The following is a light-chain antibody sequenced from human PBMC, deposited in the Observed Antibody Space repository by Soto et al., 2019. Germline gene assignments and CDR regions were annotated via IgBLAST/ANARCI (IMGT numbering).Light chain of an antibody. CDR3: DQYNIYWT. Sequence: DIHLILTPSTLSASVGDRVTITCRASQSISSWLAWYQQKPWKAPKLLIYDASSLESGVPSRFSGSGSGTEFTLTISSLQPDDFATYYGDQYNIYWTFGEGTKVDI. J-gene: IGKJ1*01. V-gene: IGKV1-5*01. CDR2: DAS. CDR1: QSISSW.